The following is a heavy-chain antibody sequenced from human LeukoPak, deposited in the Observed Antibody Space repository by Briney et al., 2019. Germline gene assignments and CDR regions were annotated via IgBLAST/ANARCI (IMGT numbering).Heavy chain of an antibody. CDR3: ARVVGPIYYDFWSGYPGLAFDI. CDR2: INPSGGST. V-gene: IGHV1-46*01. Sequence: ASVKVSCKASGYTFTSYYMHWVRQAPGQGLEWMGIINPSGGSTSYAQKFQGRVTMTRDTSTSTVYMELSSLRSEDTAVYYCARVVGPIYYDFWSGYPGLAFDIWGQGTMVTVSS. J-gene: IGHJ3*02. CDR1: GYTFTSYY. D-gene: IGHD3-3*01.